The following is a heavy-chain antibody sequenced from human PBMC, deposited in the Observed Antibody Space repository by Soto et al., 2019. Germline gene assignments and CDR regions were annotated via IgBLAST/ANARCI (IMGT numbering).Heavy chain of an antibody. D-gene: IGHD1-26*01. Sequence: EVQLLQSGGGLVQPGGSLRLSCAASGFTFSTYAMAWVRQPPGKGLEWVSTVSGGGDHTYYADSVKGRSTISRDASTNTLYLQMDSLRVEDTAVYYCAKSGFADLDYWGQGALVNVSS. CDR2: VSGGGDHT. CDR1: GFTFSTYA. J-gene: IGHJ1*01. CDR3: AKSGFADLDY. V-gene: IGHV3-23*01.